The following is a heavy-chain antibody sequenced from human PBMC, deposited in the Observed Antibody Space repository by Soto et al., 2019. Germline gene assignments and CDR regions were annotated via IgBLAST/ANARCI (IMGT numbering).Heavy chain of an antibody. D-gene: IGHD6-13*01. Sequence: SETLSLTCSVSGDSIARSFYYWGWIRQPPGKGLEWIGIRSVHYGGSTYYNPSLKSRVAISIDTSNNQFSLRLSSLIAADTAVYYGASTGYSSSWYFPYWGQGTLVTVSS. J-gene: IGHJ4*02. V-gene: IGHV4-39*01. CDR3: ASTGYSSSWYFPY. CDR1: GDSIARSFYY. CDR2: RSVHYGGST.